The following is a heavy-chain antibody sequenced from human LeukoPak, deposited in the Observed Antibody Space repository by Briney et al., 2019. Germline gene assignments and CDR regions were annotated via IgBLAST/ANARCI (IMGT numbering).Heavy chain of an antibody. CDR2: IYTSGST. CDR1: GGSISSYY. V-gene: IGHV4-4*07. Sequence: SETLSLTCTVSGGSISSYYWSWIRQPAGKGLEWIGRIYTSGSTNYNPSLKSRVTMSVDTSKNQFSLKLSSVTAADTAVYYCARVRVTHYYYYYMDVWGKGTTVTVSS. J-gene: IGHJ6*03. CDR3: ARVRVTHYYYYYMDV. D-gene: IGHD4-23*01.